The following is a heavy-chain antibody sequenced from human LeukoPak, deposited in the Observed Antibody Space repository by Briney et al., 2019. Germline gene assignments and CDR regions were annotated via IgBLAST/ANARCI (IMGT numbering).Heavy chain of an antibody. Sequence: SETLSLTCAVSGGSISSGGYSWSCIRQPPGKGLEWIGYIYHSGSTSYNPSLKSRVTISVYTYKNQLSLNLRSATAAATAVYYCARVSGGYYGSGSYYHADYWGQGTLVTVSS. CDR3: ARVSGGYYGSGSYYHADY. V-gene: IGHV4-30-2*05. CDR1: GGSISSGGYS. CDR2: IYHSGST. D-gene: IGHD3-10*01. J-gene: IGHJ4*02.